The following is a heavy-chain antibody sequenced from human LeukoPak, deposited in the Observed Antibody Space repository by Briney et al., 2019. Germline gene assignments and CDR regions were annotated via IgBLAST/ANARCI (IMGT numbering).Heavy chain of an antibody. Sequence: SETLSLTCTVSGGSISSSYYYWGWIRQPPGKGLEWIGSIYYSGSTNYNPSLKSRVTISVDTSKNQFSLKLSSVTAADTAVYYCARRYYYDSSGYYYHFDYWGQGTLVTVSS. CDR1: GGSISSSYYY. J-gene: IGHJ4*02. CDR3: ARRYYYDSSGYYYHFDY. V-gene: IGHV4-39*01. CDR2: IYYSGST. D-gene: IGHD3-22*01.